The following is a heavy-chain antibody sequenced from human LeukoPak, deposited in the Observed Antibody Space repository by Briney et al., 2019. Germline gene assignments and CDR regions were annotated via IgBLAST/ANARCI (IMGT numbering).Heavy chain of an antibody. CDR3: VSSPQYDMDV. CDR2: IGTSSTTI. CDR1: GFTFSSYT. Sequence: PGGSLRLSCAASGFTFSSYTMNWVRQPPGKGLEWVSNIGTSSTTIYYADSVKGRFTISRDNAKNSLYLQMNSLRADDTAVYYCVSSPQYDMDVWGQGTTVTVSS. J-gene: IGHJ6*02. V-gene: IGHV3-48*01. D-gene: IGHD6-13*01.